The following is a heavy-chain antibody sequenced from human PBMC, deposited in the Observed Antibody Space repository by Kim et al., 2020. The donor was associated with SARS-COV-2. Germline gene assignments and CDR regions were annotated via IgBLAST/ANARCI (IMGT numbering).Heavy chain of an antibody. CDR1: GFTFSSYG. D-gene: IGHD3-3*01. Sequence: GGSLRLSCAASGFTFSSYGMHWVRQAPGKGLEWVAVIWYDGSNKYYADSVKGRFTISRDNSKNTLYLQMNSLRAEDTAVYYCARDWGFLEWLAYGMDVWGQGTTVTVSS. V-gene: IGHV3-33*01. CDR3: ARDWGFLEWLAYGMDV. J-gene: IGHJ6*02. CDR2: IWYDGSNK.